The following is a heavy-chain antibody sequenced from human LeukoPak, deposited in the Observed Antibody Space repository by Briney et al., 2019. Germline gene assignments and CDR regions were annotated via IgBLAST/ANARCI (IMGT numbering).Heavy chain of an antibody. CDR1: GFTFSSYW. Sequence: GGSLRLSCAAPGFTFSSYWMSWVRQAPGKGLEWVANIKQDGSEKYYVDSVKGRFTISRDNAKNSLYLQMNSLRAEDTAVYYCARRFGVVPAQHYYYYMDVWGKGTTVTVSS. CDR2: IKQDGSEK. V-gene: IGHV3-7*01. J-gene: IGHJ6*03. D-gene: IGHD2-2*01. CDR3: ARRFGVVPAQHYYYYMDV.